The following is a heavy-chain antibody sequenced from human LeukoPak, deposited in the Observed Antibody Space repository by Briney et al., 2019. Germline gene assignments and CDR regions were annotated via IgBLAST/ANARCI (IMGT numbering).Heavy chain of an antibody. CDR1: GFTLSTYG. Sequence: GGSLRLSCAASGFTLSTYGMHWVRQAPGKGLEWVAVISYDGSNEYYADSVKGRFTISRDNAKNSLYLQMNSLRAEDTAVYYCARAPTVTTGSIDYWGQGTLVTVSS. D-gene: IGHD4-17*01. CDR3: ARAPTVTTGSIDY. J-gene: IGHJ4*02. V-gene: IGHV3-30*03. CDR2: ISYDGSNE.